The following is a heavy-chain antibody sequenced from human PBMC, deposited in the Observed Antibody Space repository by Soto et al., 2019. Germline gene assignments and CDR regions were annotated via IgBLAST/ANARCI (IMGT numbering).Heavy chain of an antibody. D-gene: IGHD5-18*01. V-gene: IGHV3-30*18. Sequence: QVQLVESGGGVVQPGRSLRLSCEASGFTFSRYGMHWVRQAPGKGLEWVAVISYDGSNKYYADSVKGRFTISRDNSKNTLYLQMNSLRAEYTAVYYCAKEIELWLFFDSWGLGTLVTVSS. J-gene: IGHJ4*02. CDR1: GFTFSRYG. CDR2: ISYDGSNK. CDR3: AKEIELWLFFDS.